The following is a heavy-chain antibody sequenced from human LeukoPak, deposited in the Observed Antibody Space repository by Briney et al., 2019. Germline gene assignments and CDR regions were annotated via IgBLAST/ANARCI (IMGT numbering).Heavy chain of an antibody. D-gene: IGHD3-10*01. CDR1: GGSFSGFY. CDR2: INYTGST. Sequence: SETLSLACAVYGGSFSGFYWSWIRHVPGKGLEWIGEINYTGSTSYNPSLKSRVTISVDTSQNQFFLLLTSVTAADTAVYYCARNRYYYGSGNYGFPNWFDPWGQGTLVTVSS. V-gene: IGHV4-34*01. CDR3: ARNRYYYGSGNYGFPNWFDP. J-gene: IGHJ5*02.